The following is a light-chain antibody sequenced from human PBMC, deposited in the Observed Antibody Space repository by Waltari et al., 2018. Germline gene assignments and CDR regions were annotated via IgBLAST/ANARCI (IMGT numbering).Light chain of an antibody. CDR3: MQARQTPWT. CDR1: QSLLHRNGYNY. V-gene: IGKV2-28*01. CDR2: LGT. J-gene: IGKJ1*01. Sequence: DIVMTQSPLSLPVTPGEPAYISCRSSQSLLHRNGYNYLDWYLQKPGQSPQLLIYLGTNRASGVPDRFSGSGSGTDYTLKISRVEAEDVGVYYCMQARQTPWTFGQGTKVEIK.